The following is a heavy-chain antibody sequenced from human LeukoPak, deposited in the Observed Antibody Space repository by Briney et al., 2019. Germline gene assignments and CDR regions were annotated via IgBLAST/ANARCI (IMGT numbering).Heavy chain of an antibody. CDR1: GYTFTSYG. V-gene: IGHV1-18*01. CDR3: ARDHPPEGRDGYKIGGYYFDY. D-gene: IGHD5-24*01. J-gene: IGHJ4*02. CDR2: ISAYNGNT. Sequence: ASVKVSCKASGYTFTSYGISRVRQAPGQGLEWMGWISAYNGNTNYAQKFQGRVTMTRDTSTSTVYMELSSLRSEDTAVYYCARDHPPEGRDGYKIGGYYFDYWGQGTLVTVSS.